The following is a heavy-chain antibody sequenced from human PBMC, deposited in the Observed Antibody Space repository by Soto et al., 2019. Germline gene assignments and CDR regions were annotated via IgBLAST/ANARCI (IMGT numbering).Heavy chain of an antibody. D-gene: IGHD3-22*01. CDR3: ARGGYYDSSGPVTYGMDV. Sequence: ASVKVSCKASGYTFTSYGISWVRQAPGQGLEWMGWISAYNGNTNYAQKLQGRVTMTTDTSTSTAYMELRSLRSDDTAVYYCARGGYYDSSGPVTYGMDVWGQGTSVTVSS. CDR1: GYTFTSYG. J-gene: IGHJ6*02. V-gene: IGHV1-18*01. CDR2: ISAYNGNT.